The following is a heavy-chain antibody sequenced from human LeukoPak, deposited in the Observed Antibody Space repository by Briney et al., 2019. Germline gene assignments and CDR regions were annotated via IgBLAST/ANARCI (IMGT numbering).Heavy chain of an antibody. CDR3: ARGTYSGSHYGRASAFDY. V-gene: IGHV4-39*07. Sequence: SETLSLTCTVSGGSISSSSYYWGWIRQPPGKGLEWIGSIYYSGSTYYNPSLKSRVTISVDTSKNQFSLKLSSVTAADTAVYYCARGTYSGSHYGRASAFDYWGQGTLVTVSS. D-gene: IGHD1-26*01. J-gene: IGHJ4*02. CDR2: IYYSGST. CDR1: GGSISSSSYY.